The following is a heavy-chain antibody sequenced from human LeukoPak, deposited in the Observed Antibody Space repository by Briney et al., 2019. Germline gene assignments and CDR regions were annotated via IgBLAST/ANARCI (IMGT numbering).Heavy chain of an antibody. D-gene: IGHD3-9*01. CDR2: IYYSGST. J-gene: IGHJ3*02. CDR1: GGSISSYY. Sequence: SETLSLTCTVSGGSISSYYWSWIRQPPGKGLEWIGSIYYSGSTYYNPSLKSRVTISVDTSKNQFSLKLSSVTAADTAVYYCARDTLRYFDWLFPFAFDIWGQGTMVTVSS. V-gene: IGHV4-59*12. CDR3: ARDTLRYFDWLFPFAFDI.